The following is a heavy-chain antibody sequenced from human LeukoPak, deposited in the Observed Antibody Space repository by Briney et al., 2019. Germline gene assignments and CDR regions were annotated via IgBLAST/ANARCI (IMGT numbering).Heavy chain of an antibody. CDR2: VNPYDADT. J-gene: IGHJ4*02. D-gene: IGHD2-2*01. V-gene: IGHV5-51*01. CDR3: ARGTGGYQYDY. CDR1: GYTFTTHW. Sequence: GESLKISCQASGYTFTTHWVAWVRQVPGKGLEWLGIVNPYDADTRYGPSFEGQVTISADKSINTAFLQWRSLKASDTAIYFCARGTGGYQYDYWGQGIRVIVSS.